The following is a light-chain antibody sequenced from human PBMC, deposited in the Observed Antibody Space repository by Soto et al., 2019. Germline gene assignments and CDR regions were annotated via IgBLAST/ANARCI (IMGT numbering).Light chain of an antibody. CDR2: GAS. CDR3: QQYQKWPLT. Sequence: EIVMTQSPATLSVSPGERATLSCRASQSVSSNLAWYQHKPGQAPRLLIYGASIRATGVPARFSGSGSGTAFTLTISSRQSQDFAVYYCQQYQKWPLTFGGGTKAEIK. CDR1: QSVSSN. V-gene: IGKV3-15*01. J-gene: IGKJ4*01.